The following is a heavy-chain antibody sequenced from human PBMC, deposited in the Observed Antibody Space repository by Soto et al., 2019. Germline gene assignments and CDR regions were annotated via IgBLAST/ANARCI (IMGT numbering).Heavy chain of an antibody. CDR1: GGTFSSYA. CDR3: ASRGMECSSTSCYEVAFDI. CDR2: IIPIFGTA. J-gene: IGHJ3*02. Sequence: GASVKVSCKASGGTFSSYAISWVRQAPGQGLEWMGGIIPIFGTANYAQKFQGRVTITADESTSTAYMELSSLRSEDTAVYYCASRGMECSSTSCYEVAFDIWGQGPMVTVSS. V-gene: IGHV1-69*13. D-gene: IGHD2-2*01.